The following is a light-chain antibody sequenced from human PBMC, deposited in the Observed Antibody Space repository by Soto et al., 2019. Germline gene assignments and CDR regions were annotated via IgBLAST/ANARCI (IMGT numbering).Light chain of an antibody. CDR1: QRISRN. V-gene: IGKV3-15*01. Sequence: EIVMTQSPATLSVSPGESATLSCRASQRISRNLAWYQQKPGQAPRLLIYDASTRATAIPARFSGSGSETEFTLTISSLQSEDFATYYCQHYNSYSEAFGQGTKVELK. CDR3: QHYNSYSEA. J-gene: IGKJ1*01. CDR2: DAS.